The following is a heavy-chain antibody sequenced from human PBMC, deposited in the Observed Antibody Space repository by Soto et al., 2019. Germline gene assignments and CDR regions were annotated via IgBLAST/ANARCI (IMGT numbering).Heavy chain of an antibody. J-gene: IGHJ5*02. CDR2: ISGGNT. V-gene: IGHV3-23*01. CDR1: GFTFSNYG. CDR3: AKAPSSDCNSGACSLRS. D-gene: IGHD2-21*01. Sequence: GGSLRLSCAASGFTFSNYGMSWVRQAPGKGLEWVSSISGGNTFYAGSVKGRFTISRDNSKNTLYLQMNSLTAEDTAVYYCAKAPSSDCNSGACSLRSWGQGTLVTVSS.